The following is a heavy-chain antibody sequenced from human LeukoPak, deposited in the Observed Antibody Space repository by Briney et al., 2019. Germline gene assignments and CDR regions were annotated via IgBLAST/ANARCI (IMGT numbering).Heavy chain of an antibody. J-gene: IGHJ4*02. D-gene: IGHD6-19*01. Sequence: GASLQISCKGSGSRFTSYWIGWVRQMPGKGLEWMGIIYPGDSDTRYSPSFQGQVTISADKSISTAYLQWSSLKASDTAMYYCAGGSEAVAVDYWGQGTLVTVSS. V-gene: IGHV5-51*01. CDR2: IYPGDSDT. CDR3: AGGSEAVAVDY. CDR1: GSRFTSYW.